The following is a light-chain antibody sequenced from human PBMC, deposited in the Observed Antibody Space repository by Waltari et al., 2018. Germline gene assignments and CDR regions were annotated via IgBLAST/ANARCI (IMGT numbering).Light chain of an antibody. CDR1: GLRGYY. CDR3: YSRDSSGDHLRV. Sequence: SSELTQDPAVSVALGQTVRITCQGDGLRGYYASWYQQKPGQAPVLVIFGKNNRPSGIPDRFSGSSSGNTVSLTITGAQAEEEADYYSYSRDSSGDHLRVFGTGTRVTVL. J-gene: IGLJ1*01. V-gene: IGLV3-19*01. CDR2: GKN.